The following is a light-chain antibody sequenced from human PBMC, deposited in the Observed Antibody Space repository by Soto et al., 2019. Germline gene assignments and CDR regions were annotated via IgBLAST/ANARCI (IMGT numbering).Light chain of an antibody. CDR3: SSYTSSSTLV. CDR1: SSDLAIYNY. CDR2: EVS. J-gene: IGLJ1*01. V-gene: IGLV2-14*01. Sequence: QSALTQPASVSGCPGHSITISCTGTSSDLAIYNYVSWYQQHPGKAPKLMIYEVSNRPSGVSNRFSGSKSGNTASLTISGLQAEDEADYYCSSYTSSSTLVFGTGTKVTVL.